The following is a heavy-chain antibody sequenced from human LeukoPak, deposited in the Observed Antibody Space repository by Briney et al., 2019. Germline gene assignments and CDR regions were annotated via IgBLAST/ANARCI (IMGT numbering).Heavy chain of an antibody. D-gene: IGHD6-19*01. CDR3: AKDSDIAVAGSDDALDV. CDR2: ISFDGSIE. J-gene: IGHJ3*01. V-gene: IGHV3-30*18. CDR1: GFTFSSYG. Sequence: GGSLRLSCAASGFTFSSYGMHWVRQTRDKGLEWVALISFDGSIEYYVDSVKGRFTISRDNSKNTLFLQMNSLRPEDTAVYYCAKDSDIAVAGSDDALDVWGQGTMVTVSS.